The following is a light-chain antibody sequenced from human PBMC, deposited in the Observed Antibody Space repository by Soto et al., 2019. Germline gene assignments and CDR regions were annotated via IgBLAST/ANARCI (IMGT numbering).Light chain of an antibody. CDR2: KAS. J-gene: IGKJ1*01. V-gene: IGKV1-5*03. Sequence: DIVLTQSPVTLSVSPGGRATLSCRASQTVSSNLAWYQQKPGKAPKLLIYKASTLEGEVPSRFSGSGSGTKFTLTIASLQPDDFATYYCQQYETFSGTFGPGTKVDI. CDR3: QQYETFSGT. CDR1: QTVSSN.